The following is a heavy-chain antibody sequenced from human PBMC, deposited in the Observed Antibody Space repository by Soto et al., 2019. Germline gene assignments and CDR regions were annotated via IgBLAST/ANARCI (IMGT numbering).Heavy chain of an antibody. CDR2: IYYSGST. CDR3: ARGRDYYDSSGYYYYYYMDV. V-gene: IGHV4-59*01. D-gene: IGHD3-22*01. CDR1: GGSISSYY. J-gene: IGHJ6*03. Sequence: SETLSLTCTVSGGSISSYYWSWIRQPPGKGLEWIGYIYYSGSTNYNPSLKSRVTISVDTSKNQFSLKLSSVTAADTAVYYCARGRDYYDSSGYYYYYYMDVWGKGTTVTVSS.